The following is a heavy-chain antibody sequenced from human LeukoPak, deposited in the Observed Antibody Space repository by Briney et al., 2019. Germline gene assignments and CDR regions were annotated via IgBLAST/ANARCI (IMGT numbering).Heavy chain of an antibody. CDR1: GFSFSSYD. J-gene: IGHJ4*02. CDR3: ARGVDYYDSSGTIDY. V-gene: IGHV3-33*01. CDR2: IWFDGSAK. D-gene: IGHD3-22*01. Sequence: PGGSLRLSCAASGFSFSSYDMHWVRQAPGKGLEWVAIIWFDGSAKYYGDSVKGRITISRDDSKNTLYLQMNSLRAEDTAVYYCARGVDYYDSSGTIDYWGQGTLVTVSS.